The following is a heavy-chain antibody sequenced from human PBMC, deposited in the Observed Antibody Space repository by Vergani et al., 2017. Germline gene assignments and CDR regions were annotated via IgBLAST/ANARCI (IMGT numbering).Heavy chain of an antibody. D-gene: IGHD2-2*01. Sequence: QVQLQQWGAGLLKPSETLSLTCAVYGGSFSGYYWSWIRQPPGKGLEWIGEINHSGSTNYNPSLKSRVTISVDTSKNQFSLKLSSVTAADTAVYYCAGRSIVVGPAAPPWHFEYWGQGTLVTVSS. CDR1: GGSFSGYY. J-gene: IGHJ4*02. CDR2: INHSGST. CDR3: AGRSIVVGPAAPPWHFEY. V-gene: IGHV4-34*01.